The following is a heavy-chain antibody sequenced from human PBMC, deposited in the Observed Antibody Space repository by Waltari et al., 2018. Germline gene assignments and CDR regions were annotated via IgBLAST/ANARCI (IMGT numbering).Heavy chain of an antibody. CDR3: AKGGGIINYYYYMDV. Sequence: GRSLRLSCAASGFTFSSYGMHWVRQAPGKGLEWVAVIWYDGTNKYYADSVKGRFTISRDNSKNTLYLQMNSLRAEDMAVYFCAKGGGIINYYYYMDVWGKGTTVTVSS. CDR1: GFTFSSYG. J-gene: IGHJ6*03. D-gene: IGHD3-10*01. CDR2: IWYDGTNK. V-gene: IGHV3-33*06.